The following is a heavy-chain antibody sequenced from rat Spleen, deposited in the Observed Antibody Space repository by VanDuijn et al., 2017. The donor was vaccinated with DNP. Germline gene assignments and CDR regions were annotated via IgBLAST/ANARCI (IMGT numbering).Heavy chain of an antibody. V-gene: IGHV5-31*01. CDR3: TNTMDA. J-gene: IGHJ4*01. Sequence: EVQLVESGGDLVQPGRSLKLSCVASGFTFNDYWMTWIRQVPGKGLEWVASIVSSGGGTYYRDSVKGRFTISRDNAKSTLYLQMDSLRSEDTATYYCTNTMDAWGQGTSVTVSS. CDR2: IVSSGGGT. CDR1: GFTFNDYW.